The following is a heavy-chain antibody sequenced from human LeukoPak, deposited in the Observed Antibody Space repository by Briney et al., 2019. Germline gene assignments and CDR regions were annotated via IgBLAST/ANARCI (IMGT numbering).Heavy chain of an antibody. V-gene: IGHV4-31*03. CDR1: GGSITSSSYY. Sequence: PSETLSLTCTVSGGSITSSSYYWSWIRQHPGKGLEWIGYIYYSGSTYYNPSLKSRVTISVDTSKNQFSLKLSSVTAADTAVYYCARDVWYGVYYGMDVWGQGTTVTVSS. CDR3: ARDVWYGVYYGMDV. J-gene: IGHJ6*02. CDR2: IYYSGST. D-gene: IGHD6-13*01.